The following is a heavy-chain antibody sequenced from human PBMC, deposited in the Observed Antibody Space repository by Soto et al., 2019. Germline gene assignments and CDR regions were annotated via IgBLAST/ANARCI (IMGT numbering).Heavy chain of an antibody. D-gene: IGHD6-13*01. CDR3: ASAPYSSRDYYYGMDV. CDR1: GGSISSSNW. Sequence: SETLSLTCTVSGGSISSSNWWSWVRQPPGKGLEWIGEIYHSGSTNYNPSLKSRVTISVDKSKNQFSLKLSSVTAADTAVYYCASAPYSSRDYYYGMDVWGQGTTVTVSS. J-gene: IGHJ6*02. CDR2: IYHSGST. V-gene: IGHV4-4*02.